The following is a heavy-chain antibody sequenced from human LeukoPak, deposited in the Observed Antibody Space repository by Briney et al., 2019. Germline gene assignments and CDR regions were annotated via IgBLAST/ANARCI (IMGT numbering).Heavy chain of an antibody. Sequence: PSETLSLTCTVSGYSISSGYYWGWIRQSPGKGLEWIGSIYQSGSTYYNPSLKSRVTISVDTSKNQFSLKLSSVTAADTAVYYCARVVSGYRDPYYYYYYYMDVWGKGTTVTVSS. D-gene: IGHD3-22*01. V-gene: IGHV4-38-2*02. CDR1: GYSISSGYY. CDR3: ARVVSGYRDPYYYYYYYMDV. CDR2: IYQSGST. J-gene: IGHJ6*03.